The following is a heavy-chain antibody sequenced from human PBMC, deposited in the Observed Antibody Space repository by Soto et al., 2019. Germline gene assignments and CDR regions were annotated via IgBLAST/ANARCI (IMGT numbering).Heavy chain of an antibody. CDR3: ARDRGFGLNWFDP. CDR2: IYHSGST. V-gene: IGHV4-30-2*01. CDR1: GGSISSGGYS. J-gene: IGHJ5*02. Sequence: LSLTCAVSGGSISSGGYSWSWIRQPPGKGLEWIGYIYHSGSTYYNPSLKSRVTISVDRSKNQFSLKLSSVTAADTAVYYCARDRGFGLNWFDPWGQGTLVTVSS. D-gene: IGHD3-3*01.